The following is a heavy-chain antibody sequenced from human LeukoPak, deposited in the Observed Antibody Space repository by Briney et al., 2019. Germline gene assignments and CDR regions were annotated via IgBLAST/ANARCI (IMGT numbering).Heavy chain of an antibody. J-gene: IGHJ4*02. CDR3: ARRTGTAGGNHFDY. CDR1: GVSISTSSHY. CDR2: GYYSGST. D-gene: IGHD1/OR15-1a*01. Sequence: PSETLSLTCTVSGVSISTSSHYWGWIRQPPGKGLEWIGSGYYSGSTHYSPSLKSRVTISVDTSKNQFSLNLSSMTAADTAVYYCARRTGTAGGNHFDYWGQGTLVTVSS. V-gene: IGHV4-39*01.